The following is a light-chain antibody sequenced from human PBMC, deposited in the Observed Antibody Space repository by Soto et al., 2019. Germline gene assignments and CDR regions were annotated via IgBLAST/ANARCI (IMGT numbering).Light chain of an antibody. CDR2: RNN. J-gene: IGLJ2*01. Sequence: QSVLTQPPSASGTPGQRVTISCSGSNSNIGSKYVYWYQQLPGTAPKLLLYRNNQRPSGVPDRFSGSKSGTSASLAISGLRSEDDADYYCAAWDNSLVGGPAFGGGTKVTVL. V-gene: IGLV1-47*01. CDR1: NSNIGSKY. CDR3: AAWDNSLVGGPA.